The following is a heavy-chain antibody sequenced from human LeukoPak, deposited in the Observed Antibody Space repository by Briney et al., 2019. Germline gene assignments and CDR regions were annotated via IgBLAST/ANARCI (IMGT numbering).Heavy chain of an antibody. CDR1: GYTFTSYD. V-gene: IGHV1-8*01. D-gene: IGHD4-17*01. CDR2: MNPNSGNT. J-gene: IGHJ5*02. Sequence: ASVKVSCKASGYTFTSYDINWVRQATGQGLEWMGWMNPNSGNTGYAQKFQGRVTITADESTSTAYMELSSLRSEDTAVYYCARERATGDYDWFDPWGQGTLVTVSS. CDR3: ARERATGDYDWFDP.